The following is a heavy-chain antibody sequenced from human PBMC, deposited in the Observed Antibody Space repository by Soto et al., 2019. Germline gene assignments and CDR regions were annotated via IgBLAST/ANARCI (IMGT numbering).Heavy chain of an antibody. D-gene: IGHD2-15*01. V-gene: IGHV4-59*02. J-gene: IGHJ4*02. Sequence: PSEIPSLTRTVSGGSVSRYHRNSIQQPPGKGLEWIGNISYSGSTNYNPSLKSRVTMSVDTSKNQFSLKLSSVTAADTAVYYCARDGYCSGGTCYPTKFDYWGQGTLVTVS. CDR1: GGSVSRYH. CDR2: ISYSGST. CDR3: ARDGYCSGGTCYPTKFDY.